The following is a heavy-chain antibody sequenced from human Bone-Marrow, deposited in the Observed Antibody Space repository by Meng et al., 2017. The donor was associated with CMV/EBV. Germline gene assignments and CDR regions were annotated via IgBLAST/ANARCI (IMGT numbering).Heavy chain of an antibody. V-gene: IGHV1-58*01. CDR3: ATGWIPDY. Sequence: SVKVSCKASGFTFTSSAVQWVRQARGQRLEWIGWIVVGSGNTNYAQKFQERVTITRDMSTSTAYMELRGLRSDDTAVYFCATGWIPDYWGQGTLVTVSS. J-gene: IGHJ4*02. CDR2: IVVGSGNT. CDR1: GFTFTSSA. D-gene: IGHD1-1*01.